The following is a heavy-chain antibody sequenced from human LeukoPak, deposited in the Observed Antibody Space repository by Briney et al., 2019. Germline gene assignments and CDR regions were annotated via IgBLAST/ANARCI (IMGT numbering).Heavy chain of an antibody. D-gene: IGHD3-3*01. J-gene: IGHJ4*02. V-gene: IGHV1-69*05. CDR2: IIPIFGTA. CDR3: ARASYYDFWSGYYPGPDY. Sequence: SVKVSCKASGGTFSSYAISWVRQAPGQGLEWMGGIIPIFGTANYAQKFQGRVTITTDESTSTAYMELSSLRSEDTAVYYCARASYYDFWSGYYPGPDYWGQGTLVTVSP. CDR1: GGTFSSYA.